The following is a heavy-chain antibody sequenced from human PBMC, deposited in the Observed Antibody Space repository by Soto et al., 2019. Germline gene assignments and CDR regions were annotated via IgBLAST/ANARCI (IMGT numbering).Heavy chain of an antibody. J-gene: IGHJ4*02. Sequence: EVQLVESGGVVVQPGGSLRLSCAASGFTFDDYTMHWVRQAPGKGLEWVSLITWDGGSTYYADSVKGRFTISRDNSKKSLYLQMNSLRTEDSALYYCAKDYTPYRGYSYGSDYWGQGALVTVSS. CDR1: GFTFDDYT. V-gene: IGHV3-43*01. CDR3: AKDYTPYRGYSYGSDY. CDR2: ITWDGGST. D-gene: IGHD5-18*01.